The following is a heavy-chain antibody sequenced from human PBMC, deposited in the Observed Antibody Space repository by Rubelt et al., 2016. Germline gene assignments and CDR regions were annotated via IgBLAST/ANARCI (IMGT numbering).Heavy chain of an antibody. V-gene: IGHV7-4-1*02. J-gene: IGHJ4*02. D-gene: IGHD3-10*01. CDR3: AGGMRWFGENY. CDR2: INTNTENP. CDR1: GYTFTSYA. Sequence: QVQLVQSGSELKKPGASVKVSCKASGYTFTSYAMNWVRQAPGQGLEWMGWINTNTENPTYAQGVTGRFVFSLDTSVSRGYLRISSLKAEDTAVYYCAGGMRWFGENYWGQGTLVTVSS.